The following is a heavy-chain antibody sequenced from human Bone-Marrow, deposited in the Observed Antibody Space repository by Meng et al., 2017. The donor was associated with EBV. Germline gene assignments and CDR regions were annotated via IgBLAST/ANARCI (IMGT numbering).Heavy chain of an antibody. Sequence: QAQLTQWGGGPLKPSETLSLPCAVHGGYFSGYYWSWIRQPPGKGLEWIGEINHSGSTNYNPSLKSRVTISVDTSKNQFSLKLSSVTAADTAVYYCARGRGYSSPNFDYWGQGTLVTVSS. CDR2: INHSGST. V-gene: IGHV4-34*01. D-gene: IGHD6-13*01. CDR3: ARGRGYSSPNFDY. CDR1: GGYFSGYY. J-gene: IGHJ4*02.